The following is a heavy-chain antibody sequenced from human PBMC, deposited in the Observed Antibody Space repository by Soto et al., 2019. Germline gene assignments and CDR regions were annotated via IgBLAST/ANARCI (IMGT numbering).Heavy chain of an antibody. D-gene: IGHD3-3*01. CDR3: ARDKRDLRFLEWSYYFDY. Sequence: GGSLRLSCAASGFTFSSCAMHWVRQAPGKGLEWVAVISYDGSNKYYADSVKGRFTVSRDNSKNTLYLQVNSLRAEDTAVYYCARDKRDLRFLEWSYYFDYWDQGSL. J-gene: IGHJ4*02. CDR2: ISYDGSNK. V-gene: IGHV3-30-3*01. CDR1: GFTFSSCA.